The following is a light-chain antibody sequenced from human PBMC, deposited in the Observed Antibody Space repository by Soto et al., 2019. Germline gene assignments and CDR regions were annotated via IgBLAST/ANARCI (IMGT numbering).Light chain of an antibody. CDR2: DAS. J-gene: IGKJ5*01. CDR1: QSVSSY. Sequence: EIVLTQSPPTLSLSSGERATLSCRASQSVSSYLAWYQQKPGQAPRLLIYDASNRATGIPARFSGSGSGTDFTLTISSLEPEDFAVYYCQQRSNWPPITFGQGTRLEIK. CDR3: QQRSNWPPIT. V-gene: IGKV3-11*01.